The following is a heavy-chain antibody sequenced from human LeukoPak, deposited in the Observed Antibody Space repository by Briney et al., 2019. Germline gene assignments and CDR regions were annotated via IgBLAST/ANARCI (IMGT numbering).Heavy chain of an antibody. CDR2: INPNSGGT. CDR1: GYTLTDYY. Sequence: ASVKVSCKASGYTLTDYYMHWVRQAPGQGLEWVGWINPNSGGTNYAQKFQGRVTMTRDTSISAVYMELSRLRSDDTAVYYCARAGASIAAAAYWGQGTLVTVSS. CDR3: ARAGASIAAAAY. J-gene: IGHJ4*02. V-gene: IGHV1-2*02. D-gene: IGHD6-13*01.